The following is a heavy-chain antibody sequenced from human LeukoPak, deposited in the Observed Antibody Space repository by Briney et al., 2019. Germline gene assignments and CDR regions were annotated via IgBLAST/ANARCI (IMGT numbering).Heavy chain of an antibody. CDR3: AKLATYSPTQGKFDY. CDR1: GFTFSDYY. CDR2: ISGSGGST. J-gene: IGHJ4*02. V-gene: IGHV3-23*01. Sequence: HPGGSLRLSCAASGFTFSDYYMSWIRQAPGKGLEWVSGISGSGGSTYHADSVKGRFTISRDNAKNTLYLQMNSLRAEDTAVYYCAKLATYSPTQGKFDYWGQGTLVTVSS. D-gene: IGHD5-18*01.